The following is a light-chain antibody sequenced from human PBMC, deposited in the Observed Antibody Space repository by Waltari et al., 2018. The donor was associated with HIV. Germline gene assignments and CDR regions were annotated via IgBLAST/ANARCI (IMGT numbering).Light chain of an antibody. CDR2: DAS. CDR3: QQSYSYPLT. Sequence: DIQMSQSPYPLSASVGDSVTITCRASQPVTNKVNWYQQKPGKAPKLLIYDASTLQGGVPSRFRGGGSGPHFTLPITSVQPDDYATYFCQQSYSYPLTFGPGTKVDV. CDR1: QPVTNK. J-gene: IGKJ3*01. V-gene: IGKV1-39*01.